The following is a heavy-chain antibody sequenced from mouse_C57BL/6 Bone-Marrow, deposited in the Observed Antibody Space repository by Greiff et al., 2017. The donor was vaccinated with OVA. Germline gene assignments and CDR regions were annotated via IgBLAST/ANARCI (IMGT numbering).Heavy chain of an antibody. J-gene: IGHJ2*01. CDR1: GFTFSSYG. V-gene: IGHV5-6*01. Sequence: EVKLMESGGDLVKPGGSLKLSCAASGFTFSSYGMSWVRQTPDKRLEWVATISSGGSYTYYPDSVKGRFTISRDNAKNTLYLQMSSRKSEDTAMNYCARHYYGSSYYWGQGTTLTVSS. D-gene: IGHD1-1*01. CDR3: ARHYYGSSYY. CDR2: ISSGGSYT.